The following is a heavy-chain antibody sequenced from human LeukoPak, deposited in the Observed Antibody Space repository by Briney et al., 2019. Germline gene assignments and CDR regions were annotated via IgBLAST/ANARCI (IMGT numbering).Heavy chain of an antibody. Sequence: GGSLRLSCAASGFTFSSYGMHWVRQAPGKGLEWVSYISSSSSTIYYADSVKGRFTISRDNAKNSLYLQMNSLRAEDTAVYYCARDQGYDFWSGYSKFDYWGQGTLVTVSS. CDR2: ISSSSSTI. CDR1: GFTFSSYG. V-gene: IGHV3-48*01. J-gene: IGHJ4*02. D-gene: IGHD3-3*01. CDR3: ARDQGYDFWSGYSKFDY.